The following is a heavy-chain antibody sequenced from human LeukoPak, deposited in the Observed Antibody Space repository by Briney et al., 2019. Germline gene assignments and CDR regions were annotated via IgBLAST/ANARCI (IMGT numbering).Heavy chain of an antibody. D-gene: IGHD3-22*01. CDR1: GYRFTSYG. Sequence: GASVKVSCKASGYRFTSYGISWVRQAPGQGLEWMGWISGYNGNTNYEQKIQGRVIMTTDTSTSTAYMELRSLRSDDTAVYYCARASRVYYDSSGYYPKDDAFDIWGQGTMVTVSA. V-gene: IGHV1-18*01. J-gene: IGHJ3*02. CDR3: ARASRVYYDSSGYYPKDDAFDI. CDR2: ISGYNGNT.